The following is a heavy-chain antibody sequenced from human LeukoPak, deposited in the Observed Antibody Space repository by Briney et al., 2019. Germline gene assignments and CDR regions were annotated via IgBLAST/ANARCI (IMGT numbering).Heavy chain of an antibody. CDR1: AFTFSSYW. D-gene: IGHD4-23*01. CDR2: IKEDGSEI. J-gene: IGHJ4*02. Sequence: TGGSLRLSCEASAFTFSSYWMSWVRQAPGKGLEWVANIKEDGSEINYVDSVKGRFTISRDNAKNSLFLQMNSLRVEDTAVYYCARDQGYSSFDYWGQGTLVTVSS. V-gene: IGHV3-7*01. CDR3: ARDQGYSSFDY.